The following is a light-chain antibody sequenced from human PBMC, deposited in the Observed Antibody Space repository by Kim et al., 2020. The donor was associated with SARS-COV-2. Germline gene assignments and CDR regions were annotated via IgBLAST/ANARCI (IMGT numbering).Light chain of an antibody. V-gene: IGKV3-15*01. CDR1: QSVSTN. J-gene: IGKJ2*01. CDR3: QQYNDWSYT. Sequence: SVTPGDRATLACRARQSVSTNVAGPQQKPGQAPRLLIYGASTRATGIPARFSASGSGTEFTLTITSLQSEDFAVYYCQQYNDWSYTFGQGTKLEI. CDR2: GAS.